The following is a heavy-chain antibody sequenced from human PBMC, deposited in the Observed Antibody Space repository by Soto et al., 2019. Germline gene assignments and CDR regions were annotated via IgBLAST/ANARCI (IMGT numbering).Heavy chain of an antibody. Sequence: ASVKVSCKASGYNFTSYGISWVRQTPGQGLEWMGWISAYNGNTNYAQKLQGRVTMTTDTSTSTAYMELRSLRSDDTAVYYCARADCSGGSCYPFDYWGQGTLVTVSS. J-gene: IGHJ4*02. CDR2: ISAYNGNT. CDR3: ARADCSGGSCYPFDY. V-gene: IGHV1-18*01. D-gene: IGHD2-15*01. CDR1: GYNFTSYG.